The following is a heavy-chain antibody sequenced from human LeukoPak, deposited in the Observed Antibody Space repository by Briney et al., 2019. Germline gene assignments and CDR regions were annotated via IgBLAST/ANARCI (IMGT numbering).Heavy chain of an antibody. D-gene: IGHD6-19*01. CDR1: GFTFSNWA. J-gene: IGHJ4*02. CDR3: ARDGSGWSRDC. CDR2: ITDSGGST. Sequence: GGSLRLSCAASGFTFSNWAMTWVRQAPGKGLEWVSTITDSGGSTYYADSAKGRFTMSRDNSKNTLYLQMNSLRVEDTAIYYCARDGSGWSRDCWGQGTLVTVSS. V-gene: IGHV3-23*01.